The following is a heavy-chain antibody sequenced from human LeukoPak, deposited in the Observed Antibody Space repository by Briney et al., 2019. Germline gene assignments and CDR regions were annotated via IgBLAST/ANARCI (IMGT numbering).Heavy chain of an antibody. CDR3: AEAADTAMVPNHPPYN. CDR2: ISYDGSNK. J-gene: IGHJ4*02. V-gene: IGHV3-30-3*01. Sequence: GGSLRLSCAASGLTFSSYAMHWVRQAPGKGLEWVAVISYDGSNKYYADSVKGRFTISRDNSKNTLYLQMNSLRAEDTAVYYCAEAADTAMVPNHPPYNWGQGTLVTVSS. CDR1: GLTFSSYA. D-gene: IGHD5-18*01.